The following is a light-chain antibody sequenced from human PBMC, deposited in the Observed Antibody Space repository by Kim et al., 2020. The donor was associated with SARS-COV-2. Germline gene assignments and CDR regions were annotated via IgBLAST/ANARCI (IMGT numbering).Light chain of an antibody. Sequence: VSPGHTATVTCSGGNLRDEYACWYKQRPSQSPLLVIHQENKRPSGIPERFSGSNAGNTATLTIRGTQAMDEAEYYYQVWDSDTVIFGGGTKLTVL. V-gene: IGLV3-1*01. J-gene: IGLJ2*01. CDR2: QEN. CDR3: QVWDSDTVI. CDR1: NLRDEY.